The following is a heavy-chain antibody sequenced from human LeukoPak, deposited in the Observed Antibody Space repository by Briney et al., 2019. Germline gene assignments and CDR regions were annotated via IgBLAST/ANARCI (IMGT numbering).Heavy chain of an antibody. CDR1: GYTFTSYG. CDR2: MNPNSGNT. D-gene: IGHD3-3*01. Sequence: GASVKVSCKASGYTFTSYGISWVRQATGQGLEWMGWMNPNSGNTGYAQKFQGRVTMTRNTSISTAYMELSSLRSEDTAVYYCARGPGYDFWSGYYTPTYYYYGMDVWGQGTTVTVSS. J-gene: IGHJ6*02. V-gene: IGHV1-8*02. CDR3: ARGPGYDFWSGYYTPTYYYYGMDV.